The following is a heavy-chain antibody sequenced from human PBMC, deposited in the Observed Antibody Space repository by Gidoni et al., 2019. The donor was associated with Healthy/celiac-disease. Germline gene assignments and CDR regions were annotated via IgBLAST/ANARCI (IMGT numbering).Heavy chain of an antibody. J-gene: IGHJ6*03. D-gene: IGHD6-19*01. CDR1: GGSFSGYY. CDR2: INHSGST. Sequence: QVQLQQWGAGLLKPSETLSLTCAVYGGSFSGYYWSWIRQPPGKGLEWIGEINHSGSTNYNPSLKSRVTISVDTSKNQFSLKLSSVTAADTAVYYCATGRGAQWLGLPYYYYYMDVWGKGTTVTVSS. V-gene: IGHV4-34*01. CDR3: ATGRGAQWLGLPYYYYYMDV.